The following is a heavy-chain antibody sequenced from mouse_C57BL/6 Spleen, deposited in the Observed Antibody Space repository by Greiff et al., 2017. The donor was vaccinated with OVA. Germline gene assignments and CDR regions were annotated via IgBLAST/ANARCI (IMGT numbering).Heavy chain of an antibody. V-gene: IGHV3-6*01. CDR1: GYSITSGYY. CDR2: ISYDGSN. D-gene: IGHD2-3*01. CDR3: ARDRDGYYAY. J-gene: IGHJ3*01. Sequence: EVQLQESGPGLVKPSQSLSLTCSVTGYSITSGYYWNWIRQFPGNKLEWMGYISYDGSNNYNPSLKNRISITRDTSKNQFFLKLNSVTTEDTATYYCARDRDGYYAYWGQGTLVTVSA.